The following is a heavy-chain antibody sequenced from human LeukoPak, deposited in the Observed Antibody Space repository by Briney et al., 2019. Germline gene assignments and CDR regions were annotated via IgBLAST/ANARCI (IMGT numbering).Heavy chain of an antibody. J-gene: IGHJ5*02. CDR3: ASQYYGSGSYLNWFDP. D-gene: IGHD3-10*01. V-gene: IGHV1-2*02. CDR2: IKPNSGGT. CDR1: GYSFADYY. Sequence: GASVKVSCKASGYSFADYYMHWVRQAPGQGLEWMGWIKPNSGGTRSAQKFQGRVTMTRDTSISTAYMELSRLRSDDTAVYYCASQYYGSGSYLNWFDPWGQGTLVTVSS.